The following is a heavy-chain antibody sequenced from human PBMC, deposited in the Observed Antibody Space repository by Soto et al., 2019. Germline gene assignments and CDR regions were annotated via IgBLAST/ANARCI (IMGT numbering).Heavy chain of an antibody. J-gene: IGHJ6*02. CDR3: AAGPSGYDILTGYAYYYYYGMDV. Sequence: SVKVSCKASGFTFTSSAVQWVRQARGQRLEWIGWIVVGSGNTNYAQKFQERVTTTRDMSTSTAYMELSSLRSEDTAVYYCAAGPSGYDILTGYAYYYYYGMDVWGQGTTVTVSS. V-gene: IGHV1-58*01. CDR2: IVVGSGNT. CDR1: GFTFTSSA. D-gene: IGHD3-9*01.